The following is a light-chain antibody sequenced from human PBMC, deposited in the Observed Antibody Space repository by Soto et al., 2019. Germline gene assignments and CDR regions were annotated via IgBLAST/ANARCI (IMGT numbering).Light chain of an antibody. CDR2: DAS. V-gene: IGKV3-15*01. CDR1: QSISSN. CDR3: QQYGGSRT. J-gene: IGKJ1*01. Sequence: ETVMTQSPATLSVSPGERATLSCRASQSISSNLAWFQQKPGQAPRLLIYDASTMATGFPARFSGSGSGTDFTLTINRLEPEDFAVYYCQQYGGSRTFGQGTKVDIK.